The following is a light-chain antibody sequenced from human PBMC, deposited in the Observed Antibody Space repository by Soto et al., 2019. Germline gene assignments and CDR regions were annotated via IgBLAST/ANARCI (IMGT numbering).Light chain of an antibody. J-gene: IGKJ4*01. V-gene: IGKV1-5*03. CDR1: QTISSW. CDR3: KHYNSYHT. Sequence: DIQMSHSPSTLSGSVSDIVTITFRSSQTISSWLAWYQQKPGKAPKLLIYKASTLKSGVPSRFSGSGSGKEFTLTISSLQPDDFATYYCKHYNSYHTFGGGTKVDIK. CDR2: KAS.